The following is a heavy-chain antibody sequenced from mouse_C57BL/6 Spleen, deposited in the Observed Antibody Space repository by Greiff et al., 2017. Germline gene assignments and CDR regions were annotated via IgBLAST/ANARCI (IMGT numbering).Heavy chain of an antibody. D-gene: IGHD4-1*01. Sequence: QVQLQQPGAELVRPGTSVKLSCKASGYTFTSYWMHWVKQRPGQGLEWIGVIDPSDSYTNYNQKFKGKATLTVDTSSSTAYMQLSSLTSEDSAVYYCARGELGRREYYFDYWGQGTTLTVSS. CDR1: GYTFTSYW. J-gene: IGHJ2*01. V-gene: IGHV1-59*01. CDR3: ARGELGRREYYFDY. CDR2: IDPSDSYT.